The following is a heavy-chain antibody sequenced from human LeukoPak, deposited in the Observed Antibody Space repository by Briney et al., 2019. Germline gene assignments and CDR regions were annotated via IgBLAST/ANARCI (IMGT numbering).Heavy chain of an antibody. CDR1: GGSINNYY. Sequence: KPSETLSLTCTVSGGSINNYYWSWIRQPPGKGLEWIGYIYYSGSTSYNPSLKSRVTISVDTSKNQFSLKLSSVTAADTAVYYCAGQWASYFDYWGQGTLVTVSS. D-gene: IGHD1-26*01. CDR3: AGQWASYFDY. CDR2: IYYSGST. V-gene: IGHV4-59*01. J-gene: IGHJ4*02.